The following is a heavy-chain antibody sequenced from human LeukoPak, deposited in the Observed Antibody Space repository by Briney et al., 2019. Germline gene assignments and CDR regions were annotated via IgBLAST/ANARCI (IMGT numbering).Heavy chain of an antibody. D-gene: IGHD2-2*01. CDR2: IIPIFGTA. CDR3: ARDTSGYCSSTSCYGEFDY. V-gene: IGHV1-69*06. CDR1: GGTFSSYA. Sequence: SVKVSCKASGGTFSSYAISWVRQAPGQGLEWMGGIIPIFGTANYAQKFQGRVTITADKSTSTAHMELSSLRSEDTAVYYCARDTSGYCSSTSCYGEFDYWGQGTLVTVSS. J-gene: IGHJ4*02.